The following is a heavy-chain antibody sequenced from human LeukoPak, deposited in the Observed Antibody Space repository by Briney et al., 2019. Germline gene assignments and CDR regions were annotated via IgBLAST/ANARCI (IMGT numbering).Heavy chain of an antibody. V-gene: IGHV3-23*01. CDR3: AYWGAVGDFDY. D-gene: IGHD6-19*01. Sequence: GGSLRLSCVASGFTFSSYAMSWVRQAPGKGLEWVSAISGSGGSTYYADSVKGRFTISRDNSKNTLYLQMNSLRAEDTAVYYCAYWGAVGDFDYWGQGTLVTVSS. CDR2: ISGSGGST. J-gene: IGHJ4*02. CDR1: GFTFSSYA.